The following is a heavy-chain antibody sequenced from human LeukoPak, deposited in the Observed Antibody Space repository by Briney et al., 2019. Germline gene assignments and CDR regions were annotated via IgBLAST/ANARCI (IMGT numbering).Heavy chain of an antibody. CDR2: IRSSSSTI. J-gene: IGHJ4*02. D-gene: IGHD4-17*01. Sequence: PVGSLRLSCAASGFTFSSYSMNWVRQAPGKGLEWVSYIRSSSSTIYYADSVKGRFTISRDNAKNSLYLQMNSLRAEDTALYYCARDFSEEDYGDYLRGGRSPFDYWGQGTLVTVSS. V-gene: IGHV3-48*01. CDR1: GFTFSSYS. CDR3: ARDFSEEDYGDYLRGGRSPFDY.